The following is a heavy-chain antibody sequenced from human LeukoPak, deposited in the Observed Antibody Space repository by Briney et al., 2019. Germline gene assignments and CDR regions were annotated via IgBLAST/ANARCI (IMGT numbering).Heavy chain of an antibody. CDR1: GGSISSSSYY. CDR3: ARQLGYSSGWLRFDY. D-gene: IGHD6-19*01. J-gene: IGHJ4*02. V-gene: IGHV4-39*07. CDR2: IYYSGST. Sequence: PSETLSLTCTVSGGSISSSSYYWGWIRQPPGKGLEWIGSIYYSGSTYYNPSLKSRVTISVDTSKNQFSLKLSSVTAADTAVYYCARQLGYSSGWLRFDYWGQGTLVTVSS.